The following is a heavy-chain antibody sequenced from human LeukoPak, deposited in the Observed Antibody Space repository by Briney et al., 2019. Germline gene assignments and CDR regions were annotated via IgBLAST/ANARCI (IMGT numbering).Heavy chain of an antibody. Sequence: GGSLRLSCAASGFTFSSYWMHWVRQAPGEGLVWVSRINSDGSSTSNADSVKGRFTISRDNGKNTLYLQMNSRRAEDTTMYYCGRENRVAFDICGQGTMVAVSS. J-gene: IGHJ3*02. D-gene: IGHD3-10*01. CDR2: INSDGSST. CDR1: GFTFSSYW. V-gene: IGHV3-74*01. CDR3: GRENRVAFDI.